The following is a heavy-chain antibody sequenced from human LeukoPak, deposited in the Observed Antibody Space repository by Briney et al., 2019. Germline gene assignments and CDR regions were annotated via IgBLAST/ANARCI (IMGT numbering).Heavy chain of an antibody. CDR3: ASEAAYCGGDCDRDY. Sequence: GASVTVSCKASVYTFTGYYMHWVRQAPGQGLEWMGWINPNSGGTNYAQKFQGRVTMTRDTSISTAYMELSRLRSDDTAVYYCASEAAYCGGDCDRDYWGQGTLVTVSS. V-gene: IGHV1-2*02. CDR1: VYTFTGYY. J-gene: IGHJ4*02. D-gene: IGHD2-21*02. CDR2: INPNSGGT.